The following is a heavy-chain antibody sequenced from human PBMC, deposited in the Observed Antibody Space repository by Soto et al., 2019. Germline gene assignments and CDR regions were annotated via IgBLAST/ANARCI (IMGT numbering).Heavy chain of an antibody. Sequence: SETLSLTCTVSGGSIITYYWTWIRQPPGKGLEWIGYVYETGSTSYNPSLKSRLAFSVDTAKNQFSLKLNSVTAADTAVYYGARITENHFDYWGQGILVTVSS. CDR3: ARITENHFDY. CDR1: GGSIITYY. CDR2: VYETGST. J-gene: IGHJ4*02. V-gene: IGHV4-59*08.